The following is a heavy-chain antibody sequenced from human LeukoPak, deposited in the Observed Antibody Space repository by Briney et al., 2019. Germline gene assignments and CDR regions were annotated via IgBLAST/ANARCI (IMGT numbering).Heavy chain of an antibody. Sequence: PGGPLRLSCAASGFTFSSYWMHWVRQAPGKGLVWVSRINSDGSSTSYADSVKGRFTISRDNAKNSLYLQMNSLRDEDTAVYYCARDKVVGATFFDYWGQGTLVTVSS. D-gene: IGHD1-26*01. V-gene: IGHV3-74*01. CDR1: GFTFSSYW. J-gene: IGHJ4*02. CDR2: INSDGSST. CDR3: ARDKVVGATFFDY.